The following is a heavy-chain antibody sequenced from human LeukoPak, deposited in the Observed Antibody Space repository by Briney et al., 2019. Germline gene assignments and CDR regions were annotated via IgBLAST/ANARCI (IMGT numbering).Heavy chain of an antibody. Sequence: GESLKISCKGSGYSFTNYWIAWVRQMPGKGLEWMGIIYPGDSSSRYSPSFQGQVTISADKPISTAYLQWSSLKASDTAMYYCARLAGYSSGWLSAWDYWGQGTLVTVSS. CDR2: IYPGDSSS. D-gene: IGHD6-19*01. CDR1: GYSFTNYW. V-gene: IGHV5-51*01. J-gene: IGHJ4*02. CDR3: ARLAGYSSGWLSAWDY.